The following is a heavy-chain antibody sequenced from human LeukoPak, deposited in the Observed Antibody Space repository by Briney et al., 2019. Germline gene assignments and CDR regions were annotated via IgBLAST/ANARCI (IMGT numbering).Heavy chain of an antibody. CDR2: IYHSGST. D-gene: IGHD3-22*01. J-gene: IGHJ4*02. CDR1: GGSISSGGYS. Sequence: SQTLSLTCAVSGGSISSGGYSWSWIRQPPGKGLEWIGYIYHSGSTYYNPSLKSRVTISVDRSKNQFSLKLSSVTAADTAVYYCARGGGRYYDSSGYYHYYSDYWGQGTLVTVSS. CDR3: ARGGGRYYDSSGYYHYYSDY. V-gene: IGHV4-30-2*01.